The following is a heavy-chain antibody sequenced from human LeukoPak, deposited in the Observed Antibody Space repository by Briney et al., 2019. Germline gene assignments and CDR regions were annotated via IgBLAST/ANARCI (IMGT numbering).Heavy chain of an antibody. V-gene: IGHV3-73*01. J-gene: IGHJ4*02. Sequence: PGGSLRLSCAASGFTFSGSAMHWVRQASGKGLEWVGRIRSKANSYATAYAASVKGRFTISRDDSKNTAYLQMNSLKTEDTAVYYCTRRSITIFGVVISDYWSQGTLVTVSS. CDR1: GFTFSGSA. CDR2: IRSKANSYAT. D-gene: IGHD3-3*01. CDR3: TRRSITIFGVVISDY.